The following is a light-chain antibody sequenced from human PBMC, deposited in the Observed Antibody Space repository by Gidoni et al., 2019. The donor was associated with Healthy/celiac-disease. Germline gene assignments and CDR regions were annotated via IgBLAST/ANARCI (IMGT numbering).Light chain of an antibody. CDR3: LQDYNYPWT. CDR2: AAS. V-gene: IGKV1-6*01. Sequence: AIQMTQSPSSLSASVGDRVTITCRASQGIRNDLGWNQQKPGKAPKLLIYAASSLQSGVPSRFSGSGSGTDFTLTISSLQPEDFATYYCLQDYNYPWTFXQXTKVEIK. CDR1: QGIRND. J-gene: IGKJ1*01.